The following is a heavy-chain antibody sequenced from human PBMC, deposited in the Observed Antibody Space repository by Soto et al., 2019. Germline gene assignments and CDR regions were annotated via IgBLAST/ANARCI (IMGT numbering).Heavy chain of an antibody. D-gene: IGHD6-13*01. Sequence: GASVQVSCKASGFTFTSSAVQLVRQARGQRLXWIXXIXXGXGXXXYXXXFQERVTITRDMSTSTAYMALSSLRSEDTAVYYCAADTAAAGLPDYWGQGTLVTVSS. CDR3: AADTAAAGLPDY. CDR2: IXXGXGXX. V-gene: IGHV1-58*01. CDR1: GFTFTSSA. J-gene: IGHJ4*02.